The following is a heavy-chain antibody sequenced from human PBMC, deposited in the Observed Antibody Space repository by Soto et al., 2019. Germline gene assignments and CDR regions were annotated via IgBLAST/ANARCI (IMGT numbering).Heavy chain of an antibody. J-gene: IGHJ5*02. CDR3: ARDGTYSTES. CDR2: ISGSGGST. V-gene: IGHV3-23*01. Sequence: RGSLRLSCAASGFTFSSYAMSWVRQAPGKGLEWVSAISGSGGSTYYADSVKGRFTISRDNARNSLFLEMNSLRAEDTAVYICARDGTYSTESWGKGTLVNASS. CDR1: GFTFSSYA. D-gene: IGHD6-13*01.